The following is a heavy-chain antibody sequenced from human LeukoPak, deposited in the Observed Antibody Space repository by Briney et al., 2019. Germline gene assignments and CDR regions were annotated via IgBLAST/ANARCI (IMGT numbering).Heavy chain of an antibody. CDR3: AKDGVGYCSSTSCYQQDAFDI. CDR2: IRYDGSNK. CDR1: GFTFSSYG. D-gene: IGHD2-2*01. J-gene: IGHJ3*02. V-gene: IGHV3-30*02. Sequence: GGSLRLSCAASGFTFSSYGMHWVRQAPGKGLERVAFIRYDGSNKYYADSVKGRFTISRDNSKNTLYLQMNSLRAEDTAVYYCAKDGVGYCSSTSCYQQDAFDIWGQGTMVTVSS.